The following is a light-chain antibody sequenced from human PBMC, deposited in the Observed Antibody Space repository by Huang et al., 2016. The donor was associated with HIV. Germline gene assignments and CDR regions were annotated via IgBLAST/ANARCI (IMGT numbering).Light chain of an antibody. J-gene: IGKJ4*01. CDR2: AAS. Sequence: DIQLTQSPSSLSASVGDGITIHCRASENIVYSLSWFRQRPGRAPEALIYAASRLHAGVPSKFRATGSGTNVTLSIDGLGPEDFATYYCQQSRSLPRTYGGGTKVDI. CDR1: ENIVYS. CDR3: QQSRSLPRT. V-gene: IGKV1-39*01.